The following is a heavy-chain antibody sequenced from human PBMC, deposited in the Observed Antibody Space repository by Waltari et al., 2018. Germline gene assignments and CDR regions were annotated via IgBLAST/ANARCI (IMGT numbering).Heavy chain of an antibody. J-gene: IGHJ4*02. CDR3: AKDQGAAVTTGALDF. D-gene: IGHD4-17*01. V-gene: IGHV3-23*01. Sequence: EVQLLESGGGLVQPGGSLRVSCQVPGFSFSRYARHWGRPAPGKGLQWVSVISSGGGTTYYADSVKGRFTISRDNSKNTLYLQMNTLRAEDTAVYYCAKDQGAAVTTGALDFWGQGSLVSVSS. CDR1: GFSFSRYA. CDR2: ISSGGGTT.